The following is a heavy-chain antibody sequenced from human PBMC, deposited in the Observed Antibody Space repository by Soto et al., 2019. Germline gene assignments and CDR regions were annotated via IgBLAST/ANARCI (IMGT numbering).Heavy chain of an antibody. CDR3: ARDGYSGYGYGY. J-gene: IGHJ4*02. Sequence: ASVKVSCKASGYTFTSYYMHWVRQAPGQGLEWMGIINPSGGSTSYAQKFRGRVTMTRDTSTSTAYMELSSLRSEDTAVYYCARDGYSGYGYGYWGQGTLVTVSS. CDR1: GYTFTSYY. V-gene: IGHV1-46*01. D-gene: IGHD5-12*01. CDR2: INPSGGST.